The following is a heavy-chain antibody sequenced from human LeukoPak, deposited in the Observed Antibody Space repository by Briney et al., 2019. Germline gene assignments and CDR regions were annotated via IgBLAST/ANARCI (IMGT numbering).Heavy chain of an antibody. CDR2: IYYSGST. CDR1: GGSISSYY. J-gene: IGHJ3*02. V-gene: IGHV4-59*08. D-gene: IGHD2-2*01. CDR3: ARLGSTIRAFDI. Sequence: SETLSLTCAVSGGSISSYYWSWIRQPPGKGLEWIGYIYYSGSTNYNPSLKSRVTISVDTSKNQFSLKLSSVTAADTAVYYCARLGSTIRAFDIWGQGTMVTVSS.